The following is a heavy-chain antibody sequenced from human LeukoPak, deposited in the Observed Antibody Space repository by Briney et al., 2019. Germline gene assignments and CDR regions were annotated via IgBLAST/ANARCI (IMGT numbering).Heavy chain of an antibody. J-gene: IGHJ4*02. CDR1: GYTFTGYY. CDR2: INPNSGGT. CDR3: ARSPMAVAGGIDY. V-gene: IGHV1-2*02. Sequence: ASVKVSCKASGYTFTGYYVHWVRQAPGQGLEWMGWINPNSGGTNYAQKFQGRVTMTRDRSISTAYMEVSRLRSDDTAVYYCARSPMAVAGGIDYWGQGTLVTVSS. D-gene: IGHD6-19*01.